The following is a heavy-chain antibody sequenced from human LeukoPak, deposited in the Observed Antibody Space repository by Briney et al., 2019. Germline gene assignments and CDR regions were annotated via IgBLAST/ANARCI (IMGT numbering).Heavy chain of an antibody. CDR2: INPNSGGT. V-gene: IGHV1-2*02. CDR1: GYTFTSYY. CDR3: ARALEWTSDY. Sequence: GASVKVSCKASGYTFTSYYMHWVRQAPGQGLEWMGWINPNSGGTNYAQKFQGRVTLTRDTSISTAYMELNRLRSDDTAVYYCARALEWTSDYWGQGTLVTVSS. J-gene: IGHJ4*02. D-gene: IGHD3-3*01.